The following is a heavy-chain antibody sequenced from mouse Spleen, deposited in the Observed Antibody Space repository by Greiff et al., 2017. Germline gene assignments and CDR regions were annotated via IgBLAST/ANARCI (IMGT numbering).Heavy chain of an antibody. CDR2: INPGSGGT. J-gene: IGHJ2*01. D-gene: IGHD2-3*01. CDR1: GYAFTNYL. V-gene: IGHV1-54*01. CDR3: ARSDDGYYDY. Sequence: VQLQQSGAELVRPGTSVKVSCKASGYAFTNYLIEWVKQRPGQGLEWIGVINPGSGGTNYNEKFKSKATLTADKSSSTAYMQLSSLTSEDSAVYFCARSDDGYYDYWGQGTTLTVSS.